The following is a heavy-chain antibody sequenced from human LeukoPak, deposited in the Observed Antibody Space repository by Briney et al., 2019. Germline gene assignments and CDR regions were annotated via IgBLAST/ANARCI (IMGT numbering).Heavy chain of an antibody. D-gene: IGHD6-25*01. J-gene: IGHJ6*03. CDR2: IYYSGST. V-gene: IGHV4-59*01. CDR3: ARGGGLNYYYYYLDV. Sequence: SETLSLTCTVSGGFISSYYWSWIRQPPGKGLEWIGDIYYSGSTNYNPSLKSRVTISVDTSKDQFSLKLNSVTAADTAVYYCARGGGLNYYYYYLDVWGKGTTVTVSS. CDR1: GGFISSYY.